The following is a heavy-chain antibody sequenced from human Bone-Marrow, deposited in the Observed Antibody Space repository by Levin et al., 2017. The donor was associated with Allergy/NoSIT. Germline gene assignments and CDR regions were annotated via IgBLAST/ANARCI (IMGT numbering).Heavy chain of an antibody. J-gene: IGHJ2*01. Sequence: LSLTCAASGFTFDDYAMHWVRQAPGKGLEWVSGISWNSGSIGYADSVKGRFTISRDNAKNSLYLQMNSLRAEDTALYYCAKDRYYGDPHWYFDLWGRGTLVTVSS. CDR3: AKDRYYGDPHWYFDL. CDR2: ISWNSGSI. V-gene: IGHV3-9*01. CDR1: GFTFDDYA. D-gene: IGHD4-17*01.